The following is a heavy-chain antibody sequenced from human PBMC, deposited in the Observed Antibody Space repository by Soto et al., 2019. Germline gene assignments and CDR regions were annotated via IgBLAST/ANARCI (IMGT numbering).Heavy chain of an antibody. CDR1: GYTFSSYG. CDR3: ARDRGGDGMDV. D-gene: IGHD3-16*01. Sequence: QVQLVQSGAEVKKPGASVKVSGKASGYTFSSYGISWVRQAPGQGLEWMGWISGYNGNTNYAQKLQGRVTMTIDTSTSTGYMELRSLRSDDTAVYYCARDRGGDGMDVGGQGTTVTVSS. V-gene: IGHV1-18*01. J-gene: IGHJ6*02. CDR2: ISGYNGNT.